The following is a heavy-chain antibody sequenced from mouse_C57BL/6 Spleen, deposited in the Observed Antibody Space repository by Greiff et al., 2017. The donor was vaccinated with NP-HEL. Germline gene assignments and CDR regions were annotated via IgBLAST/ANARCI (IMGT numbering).Heavy chain of an antibody. V-gene: IGHV1-61*01. CDR1: GYTFTSYW. Sequence: VQLQQSGAELVRPGSSVKLSCKASGYTFTSYWMEWVKQRPGQGLEWIGNIYPSDSETHYNQKFKDKATLTVDKSSSTAYIQLSSLTSEDSAVYYCARGSDWDVGDYWGQGTTLTVSS. CDR2: IYPSDSET. J-gene: IGHJ2*01. CDR3: ARGSDWDVGDY. D-gene: IGHD4-1*01.